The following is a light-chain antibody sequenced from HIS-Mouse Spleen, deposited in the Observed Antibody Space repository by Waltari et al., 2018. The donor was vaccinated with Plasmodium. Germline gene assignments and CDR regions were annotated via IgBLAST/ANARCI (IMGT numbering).Light chain of an antibody. Sequence: EIVLTQSPATLSLSPGERATLSCRPSQSFSSYLAWYQQKPGQAPRLLIYDASNRAPGIPARFSGSGSGTDFTLTISSLEPEDFAVYYCQQRSNWPRVLTFGGGTKVEIK. CDR1: QSFSSY. J-gene: IGKJ4*01. CDR3: QQRSNWPRVLT. V-gene: IGKV3-11*01. CDR2: DAS.